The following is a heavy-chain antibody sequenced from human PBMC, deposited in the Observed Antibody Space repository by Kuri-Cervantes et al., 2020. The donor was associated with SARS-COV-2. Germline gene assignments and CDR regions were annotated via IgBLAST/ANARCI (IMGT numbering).Heavy chain of an antibody. Sequence: ASVKVSCKASGYTFTSYGISWVRQAPGQGLEWMGWISAYNGNTNYAQKLQGRVTMTTDTSTSTAYMELRSLRSDDTAVYYCATDSLTALWDDAFDIWGQGTMVTVSS. V-gene: IGHV1-18*01. CDR3: ATDSLTALWDDAFDI. J-gene: IGHJ3*02. CDR2: ISAYNGNT. D-gene: IGHD1-26*01. CDR1: GYTFTSYG.